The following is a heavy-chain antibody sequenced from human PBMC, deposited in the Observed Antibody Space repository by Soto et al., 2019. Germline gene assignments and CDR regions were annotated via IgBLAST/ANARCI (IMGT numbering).Heavy chain of an antibody. V-gene: IGHV1-69*01. J-gene: IGHJ4*02. CDR3: ARGSHSPGIAVAGYYF. Sequence: QVQLVQSGAEMKKPGSSVKVSCKASGVPFSSYAINWVRQAPGQGLQWMGGIIPIFGTANYAQRFQGRVTITVDESTSTAYMELSTVTSEDTAMYYCARGSHSPGIAVAGYYFWGQGTLVTVSS. CDR1: GVPFSSYA. CDR2: IIPIFGTA. D-gene: IGHD6-19*01.